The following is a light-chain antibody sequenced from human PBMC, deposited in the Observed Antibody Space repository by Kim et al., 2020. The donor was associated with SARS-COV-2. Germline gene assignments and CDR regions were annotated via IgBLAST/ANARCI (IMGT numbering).Light chain of an antibody. CDR3: NSRDSNDNVV. Sequence: VALGQTVRNTCQGDSLRNYYATWYQQKPGQAPIVVIYGKNNRPSGIPDRFSGSSSGNTASLTITGTQAGDEADYYCNSRDSNDNVVFGGGTQLTVL. CDR1: SLRNYY. J-gene: IGLJ2*01. V-gene: IGLV3-19*01. CDR2: GKN.